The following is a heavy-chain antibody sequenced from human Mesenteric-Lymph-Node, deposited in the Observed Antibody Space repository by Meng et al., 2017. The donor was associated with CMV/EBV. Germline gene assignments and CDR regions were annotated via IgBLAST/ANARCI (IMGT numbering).Heavy chain of an antibody. CDR2: PSYNGLT. CDR3: ASTLGVGATRFLDY. Sequence: SGASVISGSYSCTWILQPPGQRLELIGYPSYNGLTNYNPSLESRVTISLDMPETRISLELRSVTAADTAIYYCASTLGVGATRFLDYWGQGTLVTVSS. J-gene: IGHJ4*02. V-gene: IGHV4-61*01. D-gene: IGHD1-26*01. CDR1: GASVISGSYS.